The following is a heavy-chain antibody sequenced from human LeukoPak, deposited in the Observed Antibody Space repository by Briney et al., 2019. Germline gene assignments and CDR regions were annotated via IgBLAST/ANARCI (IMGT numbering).Heavy chain of an antibody. V-gene: IGHV1-18*01. J-gene: IGHJ6*02. CDR1: GYTFTSYG. CDR2: ISAYNGNT. CDR3: AGDPPPYYYYGMDV. Sequence: ASVKVSCKASGYTFTSYGISWVRQAPGQGLEWMGWISAYNGNTNHAQKLQGRVTMTTDTSTSTAYMELRSLRSDDTAVYYCAGDPPPYYYYGMDVWGQGTTVTVSS.